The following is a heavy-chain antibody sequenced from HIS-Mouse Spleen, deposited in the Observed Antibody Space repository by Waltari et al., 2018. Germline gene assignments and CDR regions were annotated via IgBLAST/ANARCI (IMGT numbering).Heavy chain of an antibody. CDR3: AREIPYSSSWYDWYFDL. J-gene: IGHJ2*01. CDR2: IYYSGRL. Sequence: QLQLQESGPGLVKPSETLSLTCTVSGGSISSSSYYWGWIRPPPGKGLEWIGSIYYSGRLYYNPSLKSRVTIAVDTSKSQFSLKLSSVTAADTAVYYCAREIPYSSSWYDWYFDLWGRGTLVTVSS. V-gene: IGHV4-39*07. D-gene: IGHD6-13*01. CDR1: GGSISSSSYY.